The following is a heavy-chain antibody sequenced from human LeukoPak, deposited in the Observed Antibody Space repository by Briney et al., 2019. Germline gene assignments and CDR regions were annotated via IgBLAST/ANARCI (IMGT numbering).Heavy chain of an antibody. J-gene: IGHJ6*03. D-gene: IGHD3-10*01. V-gene: IGHV4-39*01. CDR2: IYYNGGT. CDR3: ARHKMVRGIGYYYYMDV. CDR1: GGSISTSSYY. Sequence: SETLSLTCTVSGGSISTSSYYWGWIPQPPGEGLEWIGSIYYNGGTYYNPSLKSRVIISVDTSKTQFSLKLPSVTAADTAVFYCARHKMVRGIGYYYYMDVWGKGTTVTISS.